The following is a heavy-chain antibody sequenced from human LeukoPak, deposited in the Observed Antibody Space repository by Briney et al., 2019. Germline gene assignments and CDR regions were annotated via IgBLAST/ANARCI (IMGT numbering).Heavy chain of an antibody. D-gene: IGHD3/OR15-3a*01. CDR1: GFTFSSNW. Sequence: GGSLRLSCAASGFTFSSNWMSWVRQAPGKGLEWVANIKQDGSEKYYVDSVKGRFTISRDNAKNSLYLEANSLRAEDTAVYYCARGPVRRYTMILVFDYWGQGTLVTVSS. V-gene: IGHV3-7*03. CDR3: ARGPVRRYTMILVFDY. J-gene: IGHJ4*02. CDR2: IKQDGSEK.